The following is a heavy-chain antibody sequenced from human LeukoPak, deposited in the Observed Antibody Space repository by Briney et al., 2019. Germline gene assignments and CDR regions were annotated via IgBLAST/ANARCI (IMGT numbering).Heavy chain of an antibody. CDR2: IIPIFATA. V-gene: IGHV1-69*06. Sequence: ASVKVSCKASGGSFSSYAISWVRQAPGQGLEWMGGIIPIFATANYAQKFQGRVTITADKSTSTAYMELSSLRSDDTAVYYCARDGHRMYYYATSDYRFDYWGQGTLVTVSS. J-gene: IGHJ4*02. CDR3: ARDGHRMYYYATSDYRFDY. D-gene: IGHD3-22*01. CDR1: GGSFSSYA.